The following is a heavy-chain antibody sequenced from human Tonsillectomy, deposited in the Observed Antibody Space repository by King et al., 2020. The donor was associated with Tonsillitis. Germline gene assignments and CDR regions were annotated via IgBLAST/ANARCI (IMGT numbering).Heavy chain of an antibody. CDR1: GFTFSSYG. Sequence: QVQLVESGGGVVQPGRSLRLSCAASGFTFSSYGMHWVRQAPGKGLEWVAVISYDGSNKYYADSVKGRFTISRDNSKNTLYLQMNSLRAEDTAVYYCAKDSLYYDSSTLDYWGQGNLVTVSS. D-gene: IGHD3-22*01. V-gene: IGHV3-30*18. J-gene: IGHJ4*02. CDR3: AKDSLYYDSSTLDY. CDR2: ISYDGSNK.